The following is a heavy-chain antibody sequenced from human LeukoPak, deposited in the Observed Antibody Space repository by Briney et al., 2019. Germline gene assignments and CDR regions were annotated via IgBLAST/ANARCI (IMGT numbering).Heavy chain of an antibody. CDR2: ISDSGGST. CDR1: GFTFSDYA. J-gene: IGHJ4*02. CDR3: ARHDSFIPY. Sequence: GGSLRLSCVASGFTFSDYAMSWVRQAPGKGLEWVSGISDSGGSTYYADSVKGRCTIPRDNSKNTVSLQMNNLRAEDTAVYFCARHDSFIPYWGQGTLVTVTS. D-gene: IGHD3-16*02. V-gene: IGHV3-23*01.